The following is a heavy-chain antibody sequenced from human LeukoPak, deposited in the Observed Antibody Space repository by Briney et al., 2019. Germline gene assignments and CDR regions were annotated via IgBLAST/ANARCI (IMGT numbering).Heavy chain of an antibody. CDR3: AKARPRQQYFDY. J-gene: IGHJ4*02. Sequence: PGGSLRLSCAASGFTFSSYAMSRVRQAPGKGLEWVSAISGSGGSTYYADSVKGRFTISRDNSKDTLYLQMNSLRAEDTAVYYCAKARPRQQYFDYWGQGTLVTVSS. CDR1: GFTFSSYA. CDR2: ISGSGGST. V-gene: IGHV3-23*01. D-gene: IGHD6-13*01.